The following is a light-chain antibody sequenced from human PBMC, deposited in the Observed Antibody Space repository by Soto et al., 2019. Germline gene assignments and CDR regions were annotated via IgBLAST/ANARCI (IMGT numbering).Light chain of an antibody. CDR1: QSVSSY. V-gene: IGKV3-11*01. CDR3: QQRSNWPPFT. CDR2: DAS. J-gene: IGKJ4*01. Sequence: EVVLTQSPATLSLSPGERATLSCRASQSVSSYLAWYQQKPGQAPRLLIYDASNRATGIPARFSGSGSVTDFTLTISSPEPEDFVGYYCQQRSNWPPFTVGGGTKVEIK.